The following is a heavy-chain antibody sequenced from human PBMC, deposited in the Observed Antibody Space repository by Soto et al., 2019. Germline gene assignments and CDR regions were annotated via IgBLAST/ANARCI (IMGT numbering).Heavy chain of an antibody. CDR1: GGTFRTYA. D-gene: IGHD6-19*01. Sequence: QVQLLQSGAEVKKSGSSVRVSCEASGGTFRTYAISWVRQAPGQGLEWMGEIIPIFGKVNYAQKCQGRATITADESTTTGYMDLRSLTSEDTAVYYCAKGAVAGTPTSYYYYGMDVWGQGTTVTVS. CDR2: IIPIFGKV. V-gene: IGHV1-69*12. CDR3: AKGAVAGTPTSYYYYGMDV. J-gene: IGHJ6*02.